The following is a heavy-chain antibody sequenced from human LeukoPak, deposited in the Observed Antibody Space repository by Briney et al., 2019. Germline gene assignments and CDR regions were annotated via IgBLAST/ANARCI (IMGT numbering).Heavy chain of an antibody. CDR3: ARDLWFGEDYYYGMDV. D-gene: IGHD3-10*01. CDR1: GGTFSSYA. V-gene: IGHV1-69*04. CDR2: IIPILGIA. Sequence: ASVKVSCKASGGTFSSYAISWVRQAPGQGLEWMGRIIPILGIANYAQKFQGRVTITADKSTSTAYMELSSLRSEDTAVYYCARDLWFGEDYYYGMDVWGQGTTVTVSS. J-gene: IGHJ6*02.